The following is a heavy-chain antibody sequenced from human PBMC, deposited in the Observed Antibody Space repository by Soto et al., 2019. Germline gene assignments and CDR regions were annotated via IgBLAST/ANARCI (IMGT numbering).Heavy chain of an antibody. Sequence: EVQLLESGGGLVQPGGSLRLSCAASGFTFSSYAMSWVRQDPGKGLEWVSAISGSGGSTYYADSVKGRFTISRDNSKNTLYLQMNSLRAEDTAVYYCAKDSGFVSSLPGGFDPWGQGTLVTVSS. V-gene: IGHV3-23*01. CDR3: AKDSGFVSSLPGGFDP. J-gene: IGHJ5*02. CDR2: ISGSGGST. CDR1: GFTFSSYA. D-gene: IGHD6-19*01.